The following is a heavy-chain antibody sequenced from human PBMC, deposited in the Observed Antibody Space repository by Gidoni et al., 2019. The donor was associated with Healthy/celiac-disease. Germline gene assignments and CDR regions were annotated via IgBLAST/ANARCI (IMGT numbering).Heavy chain of an antibody. Sequence: EVQLVESGGGLVKPGGSLRLSCPASGFPFSTPWMNWVRHAPGKGLEWVGRIKSKTDGGTTDYAAPVKGRFTISRDDSKNTLYLQMNSLKTEDTAVYYCTRGSSGYHTDYYGMDVWGQGTTVTVSS. D-gene: IGHD3-22*01. CDR3: TRGSSGYHTDYYGMDV. CDR2: IKSKTDGGTT. V-gene: IGHV3-15*07. CDR1: GFPFSTPW. J-gene: IGHJ6*02.